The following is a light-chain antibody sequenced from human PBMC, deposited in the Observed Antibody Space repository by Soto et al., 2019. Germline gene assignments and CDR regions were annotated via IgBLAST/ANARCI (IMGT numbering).Light chain of an antibody. Sequence: EIALTQAPGTLYLSPGERATLSCRASQSVSNSYLAWYQQKPGQAPRLLISGASSRATGIPDRFSGSGSGTDFTLTISRLEPEDVAVYYCQQYGSSPLTLGGGNKVEIK. V-gene: IGKV3-20*01. CDR2: GAS. CDR3: QQYGSSPLT. J-gene: IGKJ4*01. CDR1: QSVSNSY.